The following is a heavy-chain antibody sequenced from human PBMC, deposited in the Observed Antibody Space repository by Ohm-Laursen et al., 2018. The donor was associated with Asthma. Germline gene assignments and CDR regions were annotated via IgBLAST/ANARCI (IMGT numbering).Heavy chain of an antibody. D-gene: IGHD2-2*01. CDR1: GFTFSSYG. CDR2: ISYDGSNK. Sequence: SLRLSCSASGFTFSSYGMHWVRQAPGKGLEWVAVISYDGSNKYYADSVKGRFTISRDNSKNTLYLQMNSLRPEDTAVYYCARSRYCSSISCREAFDYWGQGTLVTVSS. V-gene: IGHV3-30*03. CDR3: ARSRYCSSISCREAFDY. J-gene: IGHJ4*02.